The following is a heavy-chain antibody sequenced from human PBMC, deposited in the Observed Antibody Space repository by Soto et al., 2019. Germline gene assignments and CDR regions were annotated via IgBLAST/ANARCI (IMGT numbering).Heavy chain of an antibody. J-gene: IGHJ6*02. V-gene: IGHV1-69*01. CDR2: IIPVFGRV. Sequence: QVQLVQSGPEVKKTGTSVKVSCKASGGTFSSRAISWVRQAPGQGLEWMGGIIPVFGRVNYAEKFQDRVTITAAESTGTVYMELSSLSCEDTALYDCANSRGGTFLGYHGMDIWGQGTTVSVSS. D-gene: IGHD3-16*01. CDR1: GGTFSSRA. CDR3: ANSRGGTFLGYHGMDI.